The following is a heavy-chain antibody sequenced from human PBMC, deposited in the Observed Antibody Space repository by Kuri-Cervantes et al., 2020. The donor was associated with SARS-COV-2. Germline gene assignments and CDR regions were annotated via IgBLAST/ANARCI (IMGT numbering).Heavy chain of an antibody. CDR2: IYYSGST. V-gene: IGHV4-39*07. CDR1: GGSISSSSYY. J-gene: IGHJ5*02. CDR3: ARVSAETIFGVVTTAAWFDP. Sequence: SETLSLTCTVSGGSISSSSYYWGWIRQPPGKGLEWIGSIYYSGSTYYNPSLKSRVTISVDTYKNQFSLKLSSVTAADTAVYYCARVSAETIFGVVTTAAWFDPWGQGTLVTVSS. D-gene: IGHD3-3*01.